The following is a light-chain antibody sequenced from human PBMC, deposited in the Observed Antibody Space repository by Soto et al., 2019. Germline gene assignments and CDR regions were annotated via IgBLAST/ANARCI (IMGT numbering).Light chain of an antibody. J-gene: IGKJ4*01. V-gene: IGKV1-5*03. Sequence: DIPMTQSPSTLSASVGDRVTITCRASQSISTWLAWYQQKPGKAPKLLIYKASSLESGVPSRLSGCGSDTVFTLTISSLQPDDFATYYCQQYNTYPLSFGGGTTVEIK. CDR1: QSISTW. CDR2: KAS. CDR3: QQYNTYPLS.